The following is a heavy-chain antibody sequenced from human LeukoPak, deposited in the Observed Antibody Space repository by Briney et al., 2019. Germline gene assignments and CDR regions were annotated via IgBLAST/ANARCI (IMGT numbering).Heavy chain of an antibody. CDR1: GGSISSYY. V-gene: IGHV4-59*12. Sequence: SETLSLTCTVSGGSISSYYWSWIRQPPGKGLEWIGYIYYSGSTNYNPSLKSRVTISVDTSKNQFSLKLSSVTAADTAVYYCAREQGRYDFWSGTLDYWGQGTLVTVSS. CDR3: AREQGRYDFWSGTLDY. D-gene: IGHD3-3*01. CDR2: IYYSGST. J-gene: IGHJ4*02.